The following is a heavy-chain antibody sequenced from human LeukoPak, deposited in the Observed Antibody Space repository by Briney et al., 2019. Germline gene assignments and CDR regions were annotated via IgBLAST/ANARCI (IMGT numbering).Heavy chain of an antibody. D-gene: IGHD6-13*01. Sequence: SETLSLTCTVSGGSISSGTYYWSWIRQPAGKGLEWIGRIYTSGNINYNPSLKSRVTISVDTSKNQFSLKLSSVTAADTAVYYCARQGGYSSSPDFWGQGTLVTVSS. J-gene: IGHJ4*02. CDR1: GGSISSGTYY. CDR2: IYTSGNI. CDR3: ARQGGYSSSPDF. V-gene: IGHV4-61*02.